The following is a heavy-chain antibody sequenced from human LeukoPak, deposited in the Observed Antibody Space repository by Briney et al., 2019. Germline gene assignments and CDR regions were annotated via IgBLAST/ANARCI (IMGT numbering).Heavy chain of an antibody. V-gene: IGHV3-23*01. Sequence: PGGSLRLSCAASGFTFSGYWMTWVRQAPGKGLEWVSGISGSGGSTWYADSVKVRFTISRANSKNMIYLQMSSLRAEDTALYYCAKAPRHDLAGFYFDYWGQGTLVTVSS. CDR2: ISGSGGST. CDR1: GFTFSGYW. D-gene: IGHD3-3*01. CDR3: AKAPRHDLAGFYFDY. J-gene: IGHJ4*02.